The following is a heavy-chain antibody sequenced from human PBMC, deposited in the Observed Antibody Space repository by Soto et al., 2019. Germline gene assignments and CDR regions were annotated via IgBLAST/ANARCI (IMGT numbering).Heavy chain of an antibody. D-gene: IGHD3-3*01. CDR2: INPNSGGT. CDR1: GYTFTGYY. CDR3: ARGXDFWSGYSSRQYYGMDV. V-gene: IGHV1-2*02. Sequence: ASVKVSCKASGYTFTGYYMHRVRQAPGQGLEWTGWINPNSGGTNYAQKFQGRVTMTRDTSISTAYMELRRLRSDDTAVYYCARGXDFWSGYSSRQYYGMDVWGQGTTVTVSS. J-gene: IGHJ6*02.